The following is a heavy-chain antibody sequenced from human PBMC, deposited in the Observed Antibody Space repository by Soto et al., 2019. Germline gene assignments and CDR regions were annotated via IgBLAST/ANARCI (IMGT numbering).Heavy chain of an antibody. J-gene: IGHJ4*02. V-gene: IGHV3-23*01. CDR3: AKDPRAYSTNMGYYFDY. CDR1: GFTFSRHA. CDR2: LSAFDNT. Sequence: EVQLLESGGGLVQPGGSLRLSCAASGFTFSRHAMSWVHQAPGKGLEWVSTLSAFDNTYYADSVKGRFIISRDISKNTLSLQMNSLRVDDTAVYYCAKDPRAYSTNMGYYFDYWGQGSLVTVSS. D-gene: IGHD6-13*01.